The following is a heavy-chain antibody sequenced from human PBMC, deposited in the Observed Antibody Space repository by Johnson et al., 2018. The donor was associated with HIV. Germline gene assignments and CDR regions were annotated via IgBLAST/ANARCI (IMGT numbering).Heavy chain of an antibody. V-gene: IGHV3-13*01. D-gene: IGHD4-17*01. J-gene: IGHJ3*01. CDR2: VGTAGDT. Sequence: VQLVESGGGVVQPGGSLRLSCAASGFTFSSYDMHWVRQATGKGLEWVAAVGTAGDTFYPGSVKGRFTISRDNAKTSLFLRVNSLRAEDSGIYYCARDATPWGGDYVGYAFDLWGQGTVVTVSS. CDR3: ARDATPWGGDYVGYAFDL. CDR1: GFTFSSYD.